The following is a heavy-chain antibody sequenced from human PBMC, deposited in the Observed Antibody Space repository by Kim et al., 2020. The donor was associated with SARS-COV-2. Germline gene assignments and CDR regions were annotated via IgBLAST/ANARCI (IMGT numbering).Heavy chain of an antibody. CDR3: ARDRYGSGSAFDP. CDR1: GFTFSSYS. Sequence: GGSLRLSCAASGFTFSSYSMNWVRQAPGKGLEWVSSISSSSSYIYYADSVKGRFTISRDNAKNSLYLQMNSLRAEDTAVYYCARDRYGSGSAFDPWGQGTLVTVSS. D-gene: IGHD3-10*01. V-gene: IGHV3-21*01. CDR2: ISSSSSYI. J-gene: IGHJ5*02.